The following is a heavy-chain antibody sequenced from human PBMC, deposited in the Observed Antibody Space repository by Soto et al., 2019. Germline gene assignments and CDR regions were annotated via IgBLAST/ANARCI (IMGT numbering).Heavy chain of an antibody. CDR2: ISGGGGTT. CDR3: AKGRGGSGSLTPRVDF. D-gene: IGHD3-10*01. Sequence: EVQLLESGGGLVQPGGSLRLSCAASGFTFNNYAMTWVRQAPGKGLEWVSAISGGGGTTSYADSVKSRFTGSRDGSKNTLYLQMSSLRAEDTALYYCAKGRGGSGSLTPRVDFWGQGTLVTVSS. CDR1: GFTFNNYA. J-gene: IGHJ4*02. V-gene: IGHV3-23*01.